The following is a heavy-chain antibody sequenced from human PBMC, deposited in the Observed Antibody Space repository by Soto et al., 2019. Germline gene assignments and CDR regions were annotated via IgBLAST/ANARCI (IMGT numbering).Heavy chain of an antibody. CDR3: ARVMDFWSGFWRGNYYGMDV. V-gene: IGHV3-7*01. CDR1: GFTFSSYW. Sequence: EVQLVESGGGLVQPGGSLRLSCAASGFTFSSYWMSWVRQAPGKGLEWVAKIKQDGSEKYCVDSVKGRFTISRDNAKNSLYWQMNSRRAEDTAVYYCARVMDFWSGFWRGNYYGMDVWGQGTTVTVSS. CDR2: IKQDGSEK. D-gene: IGHD3-3*01. J-gene: IGHJ6*02.